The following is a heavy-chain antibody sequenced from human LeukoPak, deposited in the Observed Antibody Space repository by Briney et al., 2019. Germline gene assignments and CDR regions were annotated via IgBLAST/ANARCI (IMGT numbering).Heavy chain of an antibody. V-gene: IGHV1-18*01. D-gene: IGHD1-26*01. J-gene: IGHJ4*02. CDR1: GYRFTSYG. Sequence: GASVKVSCKTSGYRFTSYGISWVRQAPGQGLEWMGWVSTYNDKKDYAQKFQGRVIMTTDTSTTTAYMELGSLRSDDTAVYYCARHSGSYAFDYWGQETLVTVSS. CDR2: VSTYNDKK. CDR3: ARHSGSYAFDY.